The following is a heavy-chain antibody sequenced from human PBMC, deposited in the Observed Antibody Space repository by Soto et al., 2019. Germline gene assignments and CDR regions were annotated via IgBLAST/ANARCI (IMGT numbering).Heavy chain of an antibody. J-gene: IGHJ5*02. CDR1: GGSISRYY. D-gene: IGHD6-13*01. Sequence: QVQLQESGPGLVKPSETLSLTCTVSGGSISRYYWSWIRQPPGKGLEWIGYIYYSGSTNYNPSLRSRVTISVDTSKNQFALKLSSVTAADTAVYYCARGQQLVRGWFDPWGQGTLVTVSS. V-gene: IGHV4-59*01. CDR3: ARGQQLVRGWFDP. CDR2: IYYSGST.